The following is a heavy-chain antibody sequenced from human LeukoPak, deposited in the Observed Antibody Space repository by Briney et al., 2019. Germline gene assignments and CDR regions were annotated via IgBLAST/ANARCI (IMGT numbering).Heavy chain of an antibody. V-gene: IGHV4-34*01. CDR1: GGSFSGYY. D-gene: IGHD3-10*01. J-gene: IGHJ4*02. CDR3: ARATVLDY. Sequence: SETLSLTCAVYGGSFSGYYWSWIRQPPGKGLEWIGEINHSGSTNYNPSLKSRVTISVDTSKDQFSLKLSSVTAADTAVYYCARATVLDYWGQGTLVTVSS. CDR2: INHSGST.